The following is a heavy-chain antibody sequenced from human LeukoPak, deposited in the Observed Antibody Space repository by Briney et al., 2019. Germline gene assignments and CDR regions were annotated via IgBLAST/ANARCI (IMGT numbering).Heavy chain of an antibody. CDR2: IYPGDSDT. CDR1: GYSFTSYW. V-gene: IGHV5-51*01. CDR3: ARLVGYSSSSNYGMDV. D-gene: IGHD6-6*01. J-gene: IGHJ6*02. Sequence: GESLKISCKGSGYSFTSYWIGWVRQMPGKGLEWMGIIYPGDSDTSYSPSFQGQVTTSADKSISTAYLQWSSLKASDTAMYYCARLVGYSSSSNYGMDVWGQGTTVTVSS.